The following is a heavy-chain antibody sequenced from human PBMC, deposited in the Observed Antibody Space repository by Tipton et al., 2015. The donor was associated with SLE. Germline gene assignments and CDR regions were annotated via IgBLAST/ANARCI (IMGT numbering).Heavy chain of an antibody. V-gene: IGHV4-39*07. CDR1: GGSISSSSYY. CDR2: IYYSGGT. CDR3: ARGMLTWRGAIVGVDV. J-gene: IGHJ6*02. Sequence: TLSLTCTVSGGSISSSSYYWGWIRQPPGKGLEWIGSIYYSGGTNYNPSLKSQVTMSVDTAKNQFSLSLTSVTAADTAVYYCARGMLTWRGAIVGVDVWGQGTTVNVSS. D-gene: IGHD2-8*01.